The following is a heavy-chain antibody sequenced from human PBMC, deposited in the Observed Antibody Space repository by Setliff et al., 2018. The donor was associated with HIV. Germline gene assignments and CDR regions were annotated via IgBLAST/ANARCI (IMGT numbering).Heavy chain of an antibody. CDR1: GGSISSGSYY. CDR3: ARERSFIDY. J-gene: IGHJ4*02. CDR2: IYTSGST. Sequence: PSETLSLTCTVSGGSISSGSYYWSWIRQPAGKGLEWIGRIYTSGSTNYNPSLKSRVTISVDTSKNQFSLKLSSVTAADTAVYYCARERSFIDYWGQGTLVTAPQ. V-gene: IGHV4-61*02.